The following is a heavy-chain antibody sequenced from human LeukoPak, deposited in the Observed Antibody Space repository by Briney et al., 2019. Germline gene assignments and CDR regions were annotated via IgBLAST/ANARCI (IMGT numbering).Heavy chain of an antibody. CDR2: IRNKAYGGTT. J-gene: IGHJ4*02. D-gene: IGHD3-22*01. CDR1: GFTFGDYS. V-gene: IGHV3-49*03. Sequence: GGSLRLSCIASGFTFGDYSMSWFRQAPGKGLEWVGFIRNKAYGGTTEYAASVKGRFTISRDDSKSIAYLQMNSLRAEDTAVYYCAKVGPDSSGYYFDYWGQGTLVTVSS. CDR3: AKVGPDSSGYYFDY.